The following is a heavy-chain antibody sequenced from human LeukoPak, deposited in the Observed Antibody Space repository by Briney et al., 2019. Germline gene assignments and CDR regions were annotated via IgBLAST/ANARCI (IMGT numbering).Heavy chain of an antibody. CDR1: GGSISSYY. V-gene: IGHV4-59*01. D-gene: IGHD6-13*01. J-gene: IGHJ4*02. CDR3: ARGGSSSWYRD. CDR2: VYYSGST. Sequence: PSETLSLTCTVSGGSISSYYWSWIRQPPGKGLEWMGYVYYSGSTNYNPSLKSGVTMSVDTSKNQFSLKLTSVTAADTAVYYCARGGSSSWYRDWGQGTLVTVSS.